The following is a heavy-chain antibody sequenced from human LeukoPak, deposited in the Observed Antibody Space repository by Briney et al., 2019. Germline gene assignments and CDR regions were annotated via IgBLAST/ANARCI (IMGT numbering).Heavy chain of an antibody. J-gene: IGHJ4*02. CDR2: IYYSGST. D-gene: IGHD5-18*01. CDR1: GGSISSGDYY. Sequence: SETLSLTCNVSGGSISSGDYYWSWIRQPPGKGLEWIGYIYYSGSTYYNPSLKSRVTISVDTSKNQFSLKLSSVTAADTAVYYCARSQTAMVTFDYWGQGTLVTVSS. V-gene: IGHV4-30-4*08. CDR3: ARSQTAMVTFDY.